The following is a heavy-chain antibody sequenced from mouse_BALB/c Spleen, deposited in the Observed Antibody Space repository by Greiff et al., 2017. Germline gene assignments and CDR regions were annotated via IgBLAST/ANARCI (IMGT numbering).Heavy chain of an antibody. V-gene: IGHV1S126*01. CDR2: IDPSDSET. CDR3: ARAKIYYGYDAFAY. CDR1: GYSFTSYW. D-gene: IGHD2-2*01. Sequence: QVQLQQSGPQLVRPGASVKISCKASGYSFTSYWMHWVKQRPGQGLEWIGMIDPSDSETRLNQKFKDKATLTVDKSSSTAYMQLSSPTSEDSAVYYCARAKIYYGYDAFAYWGQGTLVTVSA. J-gene: IGHJ3*01.